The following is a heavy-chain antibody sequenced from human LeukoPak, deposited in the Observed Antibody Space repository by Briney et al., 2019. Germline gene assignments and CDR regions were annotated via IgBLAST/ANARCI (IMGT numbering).Heavy chain of an antibody. V-gene: IGHV4-39*01. CDR2: IYYSGST. D-gene: IGHD5-24*01. CDR3: ARQLGYSSFDY. J-gene: IGHJ4*02. Sequence: PSETLFLTCTVSGGSISSSSYYWGWIRQPPGKGLEWIGSIYYSGSTYYNPSLKSRVTISVDTSKNQFSLKLSSVTAADTAVYYCARQLGYSSFDYWGQGTLVTVSS. CDR1: GGSISSSSYY.